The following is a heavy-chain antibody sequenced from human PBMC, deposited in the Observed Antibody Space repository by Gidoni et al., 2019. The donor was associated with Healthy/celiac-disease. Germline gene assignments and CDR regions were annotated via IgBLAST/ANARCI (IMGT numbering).Heavy chain of an antibody. CDR2: IYTSGST. J-gene: IGHJ4*02. CDR1: GGSISSYY. D-gene: IGHD3-10*01. V-gene: IGHV4-4*07. Sequence: QVQLQESGPGLVKPSETLSLTCTVSGGSISSYYWSWIRQPAGKGLEWIGRIYTSGSTNYNPSLKSRVTMSVDTSKNQFSRKLSSVTAADTAVYYCAREGAMVRGVIRDGYDYWGQGTLVTVSS. CDR3: AREGAMVRGVIRDGYDY.